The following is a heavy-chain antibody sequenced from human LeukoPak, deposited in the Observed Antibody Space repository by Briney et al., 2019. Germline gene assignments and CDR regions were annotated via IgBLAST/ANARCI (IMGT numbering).Heavy chain of an antibody. CDR1: GYTFTRYN. CDR2: INPSGGTT. D-gene: IGHD2-2*01. V-gene: IGHV1-46*01. Sequence: ASVKVSCKASGYTFTRYNMHWVRQAPGQGLEWMGVINPSGGTTGYAQKFQGRVTMTRDTSTSTVYMELSSLRSEDTAVYYCATRVIYCSTTTCPFDYWGQGTLVTVSS. J-gene: IGHJ4*02. CDR3: ATRVIYCSTTTCPFDY.